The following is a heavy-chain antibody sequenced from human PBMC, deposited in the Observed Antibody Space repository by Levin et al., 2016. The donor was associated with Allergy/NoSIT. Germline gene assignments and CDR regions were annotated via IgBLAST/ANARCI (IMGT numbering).Heavy chain of an antibody. CDR1: GGSFSDSF. J-gene: IGHJ6*03. Sequence: SETLSLTCAVYGGSFSDSFWNWIRQSPGKGLEWIGEINHSGSTNSDPSLKSRVTISVDTSKNQFSLKLTSVTAADTAVYYCARRPHSYSAGYFYYMDVWGKGTTVTVSS. CDR2: INHSGST. V-gene: IGHV4-34*01. D-gene: IGHD3-10*01. CDR3: ARRPHSYSAGYFYYMDV.